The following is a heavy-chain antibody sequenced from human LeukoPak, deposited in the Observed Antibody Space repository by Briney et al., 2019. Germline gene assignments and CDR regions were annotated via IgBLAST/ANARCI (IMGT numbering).Heavy chain of an antibody. CDR1: GLTFSNYW. V-gene: IGHV3-7*01. Sequence: GGSLRLSCAASGLTFSNYWMSWVRQAPGKGLEWVANIKEDGNEKYYVDSVKGRFTISRDNAKKSLYLQMNSLRAEDTAVYYCARDRCRFYYWGQGTPVTVSS. J-gene: IGHJ4*02. CDR2: IKEDGNEK. CDR3: ARDRCRFYY. D-gene: IGHD2-8*01.